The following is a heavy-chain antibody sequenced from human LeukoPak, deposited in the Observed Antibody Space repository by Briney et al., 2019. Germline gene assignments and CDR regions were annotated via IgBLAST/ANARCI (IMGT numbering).Heavy chain of an antibody. CDR3: ARGGYSGSYTERWFDP. CDR1: GGSISSGDYY. CDR2: INHSGST. J-gene: IGHJ5*02. Sequence: PSETLSLTCTVSGGSISSGDYYWSWIRQPPGKGLEWIGEINHSGSTKYNSSLKSRVTISVDTSKNQFSLKLTSVTAADTAVYYCARGGYSGSYTERWFDPWGQGTLVTVSS. V-gene: IGHV4-34*01. D-gene: IGHD1-26*01.